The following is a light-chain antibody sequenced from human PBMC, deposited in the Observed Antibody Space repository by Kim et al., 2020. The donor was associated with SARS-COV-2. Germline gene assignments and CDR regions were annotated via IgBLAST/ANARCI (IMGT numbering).Light chain of an antibody. J-gene: IGKJ4*01. V-gene: IGKV3-11*01. Sequence: FAPGERATLSCRASQSVSSSLAWYQQKPGQAPRLLIYDASSRATDIPARFSGSGSGTDFTLTISRLEPEDFAVYYCQQRRNWPLTFGGGTKVDIK. CDR1: QSVSSS. CDR2: DAS. CDR3: QQRRNWPLT.